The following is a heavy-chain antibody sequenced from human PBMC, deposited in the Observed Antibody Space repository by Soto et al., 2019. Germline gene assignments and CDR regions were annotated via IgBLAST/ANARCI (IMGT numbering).Heavy chain of an antibody. CDR3: ARDCAGYSSGWYQRGGFDY. D-gene: IGHD6-19*01. J-gene: IGHJ4*02. V-gene: IGHV3-33*01. Sequence: QVQLVESGGGVVQPGRSLRLSCAASGFTFSSYGMHWVRQAPGKGLEWVAVIWYDGSNKYYADSVKGRFTISRDNSKNPLXXQMNSLRAEDTAVYYCARDCAGYSSGWYQRGGFDYWGQGTLVTVSS. CDR1: GFTFSSYG. CDR2: IWYDGSNK.